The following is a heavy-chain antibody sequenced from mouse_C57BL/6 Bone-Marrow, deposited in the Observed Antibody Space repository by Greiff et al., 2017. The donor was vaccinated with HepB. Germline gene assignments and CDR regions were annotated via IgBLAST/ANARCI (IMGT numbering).Heavy chain of an antibody. CDR2: ISSGGDYI. CDR3: TLRGWCGD. V-gene: IGHV5S21*01. Sequence: EVMLVESGEGLVKPGGSLKLSCAASGFTFSSYAMSWVRQTPEKRLEWVAYISSGGDYIYYADTVKGRFTISRDNARNTLYLQMRSLTSGDTARSYGTLRGWCGDWGQGTLGTVS. CDR1: GFTFSSYA. D-gene: IGHD1-1*01. J-gene: IGHJ3*01.